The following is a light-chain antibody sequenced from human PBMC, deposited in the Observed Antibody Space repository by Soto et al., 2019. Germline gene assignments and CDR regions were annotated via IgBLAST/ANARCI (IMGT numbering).Light chain of an antibody. J-gene: IGLJ3*02. V-gene: IGLV2-11*01. CDR3: CSYAGNSLWV. CDR1: SSDVGGYNY. CDR2: DVS. Sequence: QSALTQPRSVSGSPGQSVTISCTGTSSDVGGYNYVSWYQQRPGKAPKLMIYDVSKWPSGVPDRFSGSKSGNTASLTISGLQAEDEADYYCCSYAGNSLWVFGGGTKLTVL.